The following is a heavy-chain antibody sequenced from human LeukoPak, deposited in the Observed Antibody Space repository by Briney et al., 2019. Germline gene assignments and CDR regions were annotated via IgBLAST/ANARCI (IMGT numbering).Heavy chain of an antibody. J-gene: IGHJ4*02. D-gene: IGHD3-22*01. CDR2: INQSGST. CDR1: GGSFSDYY. V-gene: IGHV4-34*01. CDR3: ARSGTGLLRYYFDY. Sequence: SETLSLTCAVYGGSFSDYYWNWIRQPPGKGLEWIGEINQSGSTNYNPSLKSRVTLSVDTSNNQFSLKLSSVTAADTAVYYCARSGTGLLRYYFDYWGQGTLITVSS.